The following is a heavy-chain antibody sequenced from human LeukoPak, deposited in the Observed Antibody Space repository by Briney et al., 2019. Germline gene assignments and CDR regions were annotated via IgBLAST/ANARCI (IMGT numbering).Heavy chain of an antibody. CDR2: IIPIFGTA. J-gene: IGHJ6*02. D-gene: IGHD3-22*01. CDR3: AGERTGSYDSSGYYYYYGMDV. CDR1: GGTFSSYA. Sequence: SVKVSCKASGGTFSSYAISWVRQAPGQGLEWMGGIIPIFGTANYAQKFQGRVTITADESTSTAYMELSSLRSEDTAVYYCAGERTGSYDSSGYYYYYGMDVWGQGTTVTVSS. V-gene: IGHV1-69*13.